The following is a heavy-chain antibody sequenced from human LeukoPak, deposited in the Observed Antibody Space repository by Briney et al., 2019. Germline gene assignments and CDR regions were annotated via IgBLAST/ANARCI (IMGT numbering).Heavy chain of an antibody. CDR1: GYSLTSYW. V-gene: IGHV5-51*03. J-gene: IGHJ4*02. CDR2: IYPGDSDT. Sequence: GESLKISCKGSGYSLTSYWIGWVRQIPGKGLEWMGIIYPGDSDTRYSPSFQGQVTISADKSISTAYLQWSSLKASDTAMYYCARLTGYDSSGSYFDYWGQGTLVTVSS. D-gene: IGHD3-22*01. CDR3: ARLTGYDSSGSYFDY.